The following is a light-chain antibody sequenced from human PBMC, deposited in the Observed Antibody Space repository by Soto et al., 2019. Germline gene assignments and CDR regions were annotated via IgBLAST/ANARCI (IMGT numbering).Light chain of an antibody. J-gene: IGLJ3*02. Sequence: QSALTQPASVSGSPGQSITISCAGTSSDVGAYNYVSWYQQHPGKAPKLVIYEVGDRPSGVSNRFSGSKSGNTASLTISGLQDEDEADYDCSSDTSSTPQVFGGGTKLTVL. CDR1: SSDVGAYNY. V-gene: IGLV2-14*01. CDR2: EVG. CDR3: SSDTSSTPQV.